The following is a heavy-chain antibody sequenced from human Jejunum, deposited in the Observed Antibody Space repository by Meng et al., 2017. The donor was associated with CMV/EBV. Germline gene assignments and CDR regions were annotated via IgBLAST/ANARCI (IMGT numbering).Heavy chain of an antibody. Sequence: GAISNYYWSWIRQAPGKGLEWIGYIRNSGASNYNPSLKSRVTIIMDMSKDQFSLDLHSVTAADTAVYYCARSRVWGTYRPYYFDSWGQGTRVTVSS. CDR2: IRNSGAS. D-gene: IGHD3-16*02. J-gene: IGHJ4*02. CDR1: GAISNYY. CDR3: ARSRVWGTYRPYYFDS. V-gene: IGHV4-59*01.